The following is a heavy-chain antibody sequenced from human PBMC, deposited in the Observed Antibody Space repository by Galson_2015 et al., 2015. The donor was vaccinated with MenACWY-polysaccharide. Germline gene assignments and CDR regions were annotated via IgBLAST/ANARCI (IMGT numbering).Heavy chain of an antibody. CDR2: IKQDGGEK. CDR3: ARPAGYNWFGP. Sequence: SLRLSCAASEFTFSNFWMSWVRQAPGKGLEWVANIKQDGGEKYYVDSVKGRFTISRDNAKNSLYLQMNSLRAEDTAVYYCARPAGYNWFGPWGQGTLVTVSS. D-gene: IGHD2-15*01. J-gene: IGHJ5*02. CDR1: EFTFSNFW. V-gene: IGHV3-7*01.